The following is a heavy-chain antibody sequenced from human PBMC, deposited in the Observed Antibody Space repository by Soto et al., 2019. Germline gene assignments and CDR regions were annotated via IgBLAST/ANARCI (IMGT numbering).Heavy chain of an antibody. D-gene: IGHD7-27*01. CDR2: ISQSGNT. J-gene: IGHJ5*02. CDR1: SGSFSGYY. Sequence: YETLSLGCSIYSGSFSGYYWSWIRQPPGKGLEWIGEISQSGNTNYSPSLKSRVSISIDTSKKQFSLNLASVSAADTAVYYCARDWGPYWFDPCGQG. V-gene: IGHV4-34*01. CDR3: ARDWGPYWFDP.